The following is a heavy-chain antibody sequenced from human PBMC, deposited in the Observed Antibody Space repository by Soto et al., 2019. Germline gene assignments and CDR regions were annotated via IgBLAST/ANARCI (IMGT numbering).Heavy chain of an antibody. CDR2: ISGSGGST. CDR3: AKDLLRVTMVRGVIVPS. D-gene: IGHD3-10*01. Sequence: GGSLRLSCAASGFTFRSYAMSWVRQAPGKGLEWVSAISGSGGSTYYADSVKGRFTISRDNSKNTLYLQMNSLRAEDTAVYYCAKDLLRVTMVRGVIVPSWGQGTLVTVSS. V-gene: IGHV3-23*01. CDR1: GFTFRSYA. J-gene: IGHJ5*02.